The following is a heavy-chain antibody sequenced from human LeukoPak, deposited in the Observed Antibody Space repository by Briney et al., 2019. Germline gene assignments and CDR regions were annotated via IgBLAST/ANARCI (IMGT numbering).Heavy chain of an antibody. CDR1: GFPFIEYS. CDR2: IGIDSGNT. V-gene: IGHV3-48*01. Sequence: GGSLRLSCTASGFPFIEYSTNWVRQAPGKGLEWISYIGIDSGNTKYADSVRGRFTISADKAKNSLYLQMNSLRVEDTAVYYCARDHNYAFDNWGQGTLVSVAS. J-gene: IGHJ4*02. D-gene: IGHD1-1*01. CDR3: ARDHNYAFDN.